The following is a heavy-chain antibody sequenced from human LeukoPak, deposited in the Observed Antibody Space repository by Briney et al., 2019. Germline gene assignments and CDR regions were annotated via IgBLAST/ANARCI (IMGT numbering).Heavy chain of an antibody. CDR1: GFTFGKYW. V-gene: IGHV3-74*01. CDR2: VNEDGRTT. D-gene: IGHD5-24*01. CDR3: IRDLRGRDDY. Sequence: GGSLDLSWEASGFTFGKYWWIWVGQPQGRGLVWVSRVNEDGRTTTYADSVKGRFTISRDNAKNTLYLQMNSLSAEDTALYFCIRDLRGRDDYWGQGTLVTVSS. J-gene: IGHJ4*02.